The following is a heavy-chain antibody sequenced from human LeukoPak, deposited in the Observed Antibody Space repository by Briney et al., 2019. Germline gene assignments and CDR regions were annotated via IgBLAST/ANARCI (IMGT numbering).Heavy chain of an antibody. CDR2: IYHSGST. CDR1: GGSISSGGYS. D-gene: IGHD3-10*01. Sequence: PSETLSLTCAVSGGSISSGGYSWSWIRQPPGKGLEWIGYIYHSGSTYYSPSLKSRITISVDTSKNQFSLKLSSVTAADTAVYYCATDNSYGSGSYYTWGQGTLVTVSS. J-gene: IGHJ4*02. V-gene: IGHV4-30-2*01. CDR3: ATDNSYGSGSYYT.